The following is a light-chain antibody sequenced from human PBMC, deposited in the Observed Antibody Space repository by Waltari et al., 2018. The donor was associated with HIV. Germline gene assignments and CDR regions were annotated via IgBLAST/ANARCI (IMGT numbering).Light chain of an antibody. CDR2: EVS. CDR1: SSDVGGYNY. CDR3: SSYTTRSTPDPNWV. Sequence: QSALTQPASVSGSPGQSITISCTGTSSDVGGYNYVSWYTQHPGKAPNLMIFEVSNRPSGVSNRFSGSKSVNTASLTISGLQAEDEADYYCSSYTTRSTPDPNWVFGGGTKLTVL. V-gene: IGLV2-14*01. J-gene: IGLJ3*02.